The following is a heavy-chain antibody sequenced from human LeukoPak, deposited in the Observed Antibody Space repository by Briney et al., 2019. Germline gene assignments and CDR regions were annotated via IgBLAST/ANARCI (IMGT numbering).Heavy chain of an antibody. D-gene: IGHD2-15*01. CDR1: GFTFNTYS. V-gene: IGHV3-21*01. J-gene: IGHJ6*03. CDR3: ARETGCCYPVHYDYYYMDV. CDR2: ISSSSSYI. Sequence: GGSLRLSCAASGFTFNTYSMNWVRQAPGKGLEWVSSISSSSSYIYYADSVKGRFTISRDNAKNSLYLQMNSLRAEDTAVYYCARETGCCYPVHYDYYYMDVWGKGTTVTISS.